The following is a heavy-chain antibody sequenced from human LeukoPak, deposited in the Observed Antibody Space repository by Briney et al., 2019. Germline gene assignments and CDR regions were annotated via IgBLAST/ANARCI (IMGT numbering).Heavy chain of an antibody. CDR1: GYTLTELS. D-gene: IGHD2-21*02. J-gene: IGHJ3*02. Sequence: ASVKVSCKVSGYTLTELSMHWVRQAPGKGLEWMGGFDPEDGETIYAQKFQGRVTMTEDTSTDTAYMELSSLRSEDTAVYYCATIFVVVVTATDAFDIWGQGTMVTVSS. CDR3: ATIFVVVVTATDAFDI. CDR2: FDPEDGET. V-gene: IGHV1-24*01.